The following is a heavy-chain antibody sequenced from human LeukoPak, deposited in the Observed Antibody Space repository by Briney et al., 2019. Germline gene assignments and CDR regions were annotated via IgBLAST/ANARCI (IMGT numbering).Heavy chain of an antibody. CDR2: ISYDGNNK. V-gene: IGHV3-30*18. D-gene: IGHD3-10*01. J-gene: IGHJ4*02. CDR1: GFTFSWFG. CDR3: AKDWDYYGSGSYLQY. Sequence: PGGSLRLSCAASGFTFSWFGLHWVRQAPGKGPEWVAVISYDGNNKFYADSVKGRFTVSRDNSKNTLYLQMNNLRSEDTAVYYCAKDWDYYGSGSYLQYWGKGTLVTVS.